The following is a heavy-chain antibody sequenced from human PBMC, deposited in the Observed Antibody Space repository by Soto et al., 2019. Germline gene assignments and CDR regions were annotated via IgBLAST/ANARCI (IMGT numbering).Heavy chain of an antibody. V-gene: IGHV4-34*01. CDR3: ARDLAYYYGSGSPNWFDP. J-gene: IGHJ5*02. D-gene: IGHD3-10*01. Sequence: SETLSLTCAVYGGSFSGYYWSWIRQPPGKGLEWIGEINHSGSTNYNPSLKSRVTISVDTSKNQFSLKLSSVTAADTAVYYCARDLAYYYGSGSPNWFDPWGQGTLVTVSS. CDR2: INHSGST. CDR1: GGSFSGYY.